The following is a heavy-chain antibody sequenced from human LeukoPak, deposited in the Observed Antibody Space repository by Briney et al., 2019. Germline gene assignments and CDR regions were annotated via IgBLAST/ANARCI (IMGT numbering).Heavy chain of an antibody. CDR2: INPNSGGT. CDR1: GGTFSSYA. V-gene: IGHV1-2*02. D-gene: IGHD1-20*01. Sequence: ASVKVSCEASGGTFSSYAISWVRQAPGQGLEWMGWINPNSGGTNYAQKFQGRVTMTRDTSISTAYMELSRLRSDDTAVYYCARDPDLITGTTFSPQYWFDPWGQGTLVTVSS. J-gene: IGHJ5*02. CDR3: ARDPDLITGTTFSPQYWFDP.